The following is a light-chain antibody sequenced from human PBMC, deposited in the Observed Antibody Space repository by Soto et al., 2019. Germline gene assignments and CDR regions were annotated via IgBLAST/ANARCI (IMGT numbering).Light chain of an antibody. V-gene: IGKV4-1*01. Sequence: DIVMTQSPDSLAVSLGERATVNCKSSQSLICSSNDKSYLAWYQHKPGQPPKLLIYWASTRESGVPDRFSGSGSGTDFTLPIASLQAEDVAVYYCQQYCSTPRAFGQWTKVEIK. CDR1: QSLICSSNDKSY. CDR2: WAS. J-gene: IGKJ1*01. CDR3: QQYCSTPRA.